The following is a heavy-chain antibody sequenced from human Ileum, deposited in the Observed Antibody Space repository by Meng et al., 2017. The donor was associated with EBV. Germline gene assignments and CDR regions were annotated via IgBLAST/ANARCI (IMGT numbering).Heavy chain of an antibody. CDR1: GFTVSGYG. V-gene: IGHV3-30*18. J-gene: IGHJ4*02. CDR2: VSYDGSRQ. D-gene: IGHD4-17*01. CDR3: AKVATGGYYFDS. Sequence: LVEAGGGVVQTGRSLRLLCAASGFTVSGYGMHWVRQAPGKGLEWVAIVSYDGSRQDYTDSVKGRFTISRDNSKNTLYLQMNSLRADDTAIYYCAKVATGGYYFDSWGQGTLVTVSS.